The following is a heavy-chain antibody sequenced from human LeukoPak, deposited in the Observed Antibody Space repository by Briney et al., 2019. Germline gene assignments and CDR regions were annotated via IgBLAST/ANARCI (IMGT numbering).Heavy chain of an antibody. CDR3: ARVRYSDSSGYYFDY. Sequence: PGGTLRLSCAASGFTFSGYGMRWVPQAPGKGLWCVAAIWYDGSNKYYADSVKGRFTTSRDNSKNTLYLQINRLTAEEPGVYYCARVRYSDSSGYYFDYWGQGTLVTVSS. D-gene: IGHD3-22*01. J-gene: IGHJ4*02. V-gene: IGHV3-33*01. CDR2: IWYDGSNK. CDR1: GFTFSGYG.